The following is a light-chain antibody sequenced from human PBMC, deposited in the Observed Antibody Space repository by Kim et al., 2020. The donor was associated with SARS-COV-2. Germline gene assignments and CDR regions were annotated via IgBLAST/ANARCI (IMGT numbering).Light chain of an antibody. J-gene: IGKJ2*03. V-gene: IGKV4-1*01. CDR3: KQYYSTPPS. CDR1: QTVLYNSNNKNY. CDR2: WAS. Sequence: DIVINQSQDSLAVSLGERATLNCKSSQTVLYNSNNKNYLAWYQQKPGQAPKLLIYWASIRESGVSDRFSGSGSETDFTLPFSSLQAEDVAVYYCKQYYSTPPSFGQGTKQEI.